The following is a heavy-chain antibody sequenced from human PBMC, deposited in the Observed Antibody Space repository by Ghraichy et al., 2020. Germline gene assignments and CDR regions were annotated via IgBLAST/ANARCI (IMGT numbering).Heavy chain of an antibody. CDR1: GVSLSVTSYY. V-gene: IGHV4-39*01. CDR3: AAIKPRRDY. D-gene: IGHD2-21*01. Sequence: SETLSLTCTVSGVSLSVTSYYWAWIRQPPGKGLEWIGSVYSTATTYYSPSLESRVTMSVDTSMNQFSLKLTSVTAADTAVYFCAAIKPRRDYWGQGTLVTVSS. J-gene: IGHJ4*02. CDR2: VYSTATT.